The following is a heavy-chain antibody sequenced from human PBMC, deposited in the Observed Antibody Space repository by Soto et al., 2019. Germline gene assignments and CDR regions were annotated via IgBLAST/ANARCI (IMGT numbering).Heavy chain of an antibody. Sequence: QVQLVESGGGVVQPGGSLRLSCAASGFTFGVYNMQWVRQAPGKGPECVAVISYDGSDGYYSDSVRGRFTISRDNSNNMLYLEMNSLRPEDTAVYYCATGHRGLTGTTVVVTGPGWFDPWGQGALVTVSS. CDR2: ISYDGSDG. V-gene: IGHV3-30*03. D-gene: IGHD2-21*02. CDR3: ATGHRGLTGTTVVVTGPGWFDP. J-gene: IGHJ5*02. CDR1: GFTFGVYN.